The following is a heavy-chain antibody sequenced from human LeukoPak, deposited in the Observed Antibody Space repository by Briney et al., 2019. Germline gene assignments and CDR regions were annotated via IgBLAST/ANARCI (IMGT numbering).Heavy chain of an antibody. J-gene: IGHJ6*03. CDR3: AKDPSGSYYSRPYYYYYMDV. CDR2: ISSSSSYI. V-gene: IGHV3-21*01. Sequence: GGSLRLSCAASGFTFSSYSMNWVRQAPGKGLEWVSSISSSSSYIYYADSVKGRLTISRDNAKNSLYLQMNSERAEDTAVYYCAKDPSGSYYSRPYYYYYMDVWGKGTTVTVSS. CDR1: GFTFSSYS. D-gene: IGHD1-26*01.